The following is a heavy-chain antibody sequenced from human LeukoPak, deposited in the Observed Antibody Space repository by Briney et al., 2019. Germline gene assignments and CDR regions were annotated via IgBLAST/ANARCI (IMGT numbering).Heavy chain of an antibody. Sequence: ASVKVSCKASGYTFTSYGINWVRQAPGQGLEWMGWISAYNGDTNYAQKLQGRVTMTTDTSTSTAYMELRSLRSDDTAVYYCARERYSSSPRSMDVWGKGTTVTVSS. J-gene: IGHJ6*03. V-gene: IGHV1-18*01. CDR2: ISAYNGDT. CDR3: ARERYSSSPRSMDV. CDR1: GYTFTSYG. D-gene: IGHD6-13*01.